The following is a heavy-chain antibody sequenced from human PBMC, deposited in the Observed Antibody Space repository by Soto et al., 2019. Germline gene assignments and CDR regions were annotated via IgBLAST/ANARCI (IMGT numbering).Heavy chain of an antibody. Sequence: GGSLRLSCAASGFTFSSYAMSWVRQAPWKGLEWVSAISGSGGSAYYADSVKGRFTISRDNSKNTLYLQMNSLRAEDTAVYYCAKEGDCSSTSCWQYYYYYYMDVWGKGTTVTVSS. CDR2: ISGSGGSA. CDR1: GFTFSSYA. V-gene: IGHV3-23*01. D-gene: IGHD2-2*01. CDR3: AKEGDCSSTSCWQYYYYYYMDV. J-gene: IGHJ6*03.